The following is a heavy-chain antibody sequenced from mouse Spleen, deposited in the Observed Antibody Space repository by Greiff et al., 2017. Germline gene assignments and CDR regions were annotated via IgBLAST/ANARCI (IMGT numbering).Heavy chain of an antibody. CDR1: GYTFTSYW. CDR3: ARSRITTVVATWDYAMDY. Sequence: QVQLQQPGAELVKPGASVKLSCKASGYTFTSYWMHWVKQRPGQGLEWIGMIHPNSGSTNYNEKFKSKATLTVDKSSSTAYMQLSSLTSEDSAVYYCARSRITTVVATWDYAMDYWGQGTSVAVSS. CDR2: IHPNSGST. J-gene: IGHJ4*01. V-gene: IGHV1-64*01. D-gene: IGHD1-1*01.